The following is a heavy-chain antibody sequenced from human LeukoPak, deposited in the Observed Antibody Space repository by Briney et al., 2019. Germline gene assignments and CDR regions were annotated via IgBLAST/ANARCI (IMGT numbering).Heavy chain of an antibody. V-gene: IGHV3-23*01. Sequence: PGGSLRLSCAASGFTFSNYVMSWVRQAPGKGLEWVSVISGSGHSTYYADSVKGRFTISRDNSKNTLYLQMSSLRAEDTAIYHCAKALGYSRGWYWGQGTMVTVSS. CDR1: GFTFSNYV. D-gene: IGHD6-19*01. CDR2: ISGSGHST. J-gene: IGHJ3*01. CDR3: AKALGYSRGWY.